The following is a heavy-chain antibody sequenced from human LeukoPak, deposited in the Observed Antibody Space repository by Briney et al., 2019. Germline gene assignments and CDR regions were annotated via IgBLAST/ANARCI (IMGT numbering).Heavy chain of an antibody. CDR1: GGTFSSYA. CDR3: ATVKIGEFHIDY. Sequence: SVKVSCKASGGTFSSYAISWVRQAPGHGLEWMGGIIPIFGTANYAQKFQGRVTIAADESTSTSYMDLSSLRSEDTAVYYCATVKIGEFHIDYWGQGTLVTVSS. D-gene: IGHD3-10*01. V-gene: IGHV1-69*01. CDR2: IIPIFGTA. J-gene: IGHJ4*01.